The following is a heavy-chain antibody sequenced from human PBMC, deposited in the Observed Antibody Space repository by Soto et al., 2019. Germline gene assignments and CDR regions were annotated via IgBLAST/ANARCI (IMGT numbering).Heavy chain of an antibody. CDR2: VYYSGST. CDR3: ARDATLRY. J-gene: IGHJ4*02. V-gene: IGHV4-59*11. CDR1: GGSMEGHY. Sequence: PSETLSLTCSVSGGSMEGHYWNWIRQPPGEGLEWIGYVYYSGSTNYNPSLKSRVSISIDMSKNQFSLNLTSVTAADSAVYYCARDATLRYWGQGTPVTVSS.